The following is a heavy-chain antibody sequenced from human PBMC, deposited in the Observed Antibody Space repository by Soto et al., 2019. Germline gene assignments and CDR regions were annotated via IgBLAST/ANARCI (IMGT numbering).Heavy chain of an antibody. CDR3: ARIGADYYDSSGYYSGPYNFDY. Sequence: PSETLSLTCTVSGGSISSYYWSWIRQPPGKGLEWIGYIYYSGSTNYNPSLKSRVTISVDTSKNQFSLKLSSVTAADTAVYYCARIGADYYDSSGYYSGPYNFDYWGQGTLVTVSS. CDR2: IYYSGST. D-gene: IGHD3-22*01. J-gene: IGHJ4*02. V-gene: IGHV4-59*01. CDR1: GGSISSYY.